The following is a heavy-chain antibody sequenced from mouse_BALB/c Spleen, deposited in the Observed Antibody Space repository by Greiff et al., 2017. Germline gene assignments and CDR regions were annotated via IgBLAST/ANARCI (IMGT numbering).Heavy chain of an antibody. CDR2: ILPGSGST. Sequence: QVQLQQSGAELMKPGASVKISCKATGYTFSSYWIEWVKQRPGHGLEWIGEILPGSGSTNYNEKFKGKATFTADTSSNTAYMQLSSLTSEDSAVYYCARRIYYDYDGFAYWGQGTLVTVSA. J-gene: IGHJ3*01. D-gene: IGHD2-4*01. CDR3: ARRIYYDYDGFAY. CDR1: GYTFSSYW. V-gene: IGHV1-9*01.